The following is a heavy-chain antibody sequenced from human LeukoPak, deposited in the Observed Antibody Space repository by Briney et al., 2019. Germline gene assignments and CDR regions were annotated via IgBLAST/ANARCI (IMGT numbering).Heavy chain of an antibody. D-gene: IGHD2-2*01. J-gene: IGHJ2*01. V-gene: IGHV4-34*01. CDR1: SGSFDGYY. CDR3: ARGSTYCSSTSCYAGDWYFDL. CDR2: INHSGST. Sequence: PSETLSLTCAVYSGSFDGYYCSWIRQPPGKGLEWIGEINHSGSTNYNPSLKSRVTISVDTSKNQFSLKLSSVTPADTAVYYCARGSTYCSSTSCYAGDWYFDLWGRGTLVTVSS.